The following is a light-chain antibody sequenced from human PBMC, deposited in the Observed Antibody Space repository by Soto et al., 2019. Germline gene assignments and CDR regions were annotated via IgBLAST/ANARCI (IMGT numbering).Light chain of an antibody. CDR1: QSLLHSNGYNY. J-gene: IGKJ1*01. CDR3: MQALQTPWT. CDR2: LGS. V-gene: IGKV2-28*01. Sequence: VMTQSPLSLPVTPGEPASISCRSSQSLLHSNGYNYLDWYLQKPGQSPQLLIYLGSNRASGVPDRFSGSGSGTDFTLTISRVEAEDVGVYYCMQALQTPWTFGQGTKVEIK.